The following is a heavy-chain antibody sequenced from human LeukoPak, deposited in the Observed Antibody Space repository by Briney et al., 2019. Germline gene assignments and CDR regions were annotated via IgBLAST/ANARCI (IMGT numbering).Heavy chain of an antibody. CDR3: ARSPYCTNGVCYSRYYFDY. V-gene: IGHV4-61*02. Sequence: PSQTLSLTCTVSGGSISSGSDYWSWIRQPAGKGLEWIGRIYTSGSTDCNPSLKSRVTISVDTSKNQFSLKLSSVTAADTAVYCCARSPYCTNGVCYSRYYFDYWGQGTLVTVSS. CDR2: IYTSGST. CDR1: GGSISSGSDY. J-gene: IGHJ4*02. D-gene: IGHD2-8*01.